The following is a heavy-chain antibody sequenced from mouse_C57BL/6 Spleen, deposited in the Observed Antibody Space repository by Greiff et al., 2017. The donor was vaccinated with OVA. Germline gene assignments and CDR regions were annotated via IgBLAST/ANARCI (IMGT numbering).Heavy chain of an antibody. CDR3: ARDYGGAWFAY. CDR1: GYTFTSYW. V-gene: IGHV1-61*01. Sequence: QVQLQQPGAELVRPGSSVKLSCKASGYTFTSYWMDWVKQRPGQGLEWIGNIYPSDSETHYTQKFKDKATLTVDKSSSTAYMQLSSLTSEDSAVYYCARDYGGAWFAYWGQGTLVTVSA. D-gene: IGHD2-4*01. J-gene: IGHJ3*01. CDR2: IYPSDSET.